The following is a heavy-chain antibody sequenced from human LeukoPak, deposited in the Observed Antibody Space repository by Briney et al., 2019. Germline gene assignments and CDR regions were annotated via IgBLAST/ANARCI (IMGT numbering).Heavy chain of an antibody. CDR3: LRDPNLGIPDYFGS. D-gene: IGHD1-14*01. J-gene: IGHJ4*03. CDR1: GFIFTNFP. Sequence: PGGSLRLSCAASGFIFTNFPLHWVRQTPDKRLECVAVMSTSGNTKYYADSVRGRFTVSRDNSKNTIYLQMSSLRVEDTAVYYCLRDPNLGIPDYFGSWGQGTLVTGSS. V-gene: IGHV3-30-3*01. CDR2: MSTSGNTK.